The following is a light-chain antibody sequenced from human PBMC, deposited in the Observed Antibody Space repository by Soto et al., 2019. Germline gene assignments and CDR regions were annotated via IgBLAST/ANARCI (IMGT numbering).Light chain of an antibody. J-gene: IGKJ1*01. CDR2: AAS. CDR3: HTYDTAPAWA. CDR1: QGINNY. Sequence: DIQMTKAPSSLYASVGDRVTIACRASQGINNYLAWFQQKPGKVHTLLIFAASTLQSGVPSRFSGSGSGTDFTLTIGSLQPEDVATYYCHTYDTAPAWAFGQVNRVAIQ. V-gene: IGKV1-27*01.